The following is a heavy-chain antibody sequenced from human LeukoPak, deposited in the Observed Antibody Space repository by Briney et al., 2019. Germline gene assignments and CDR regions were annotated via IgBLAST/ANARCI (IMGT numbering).Heavy chain of an antibody. CDR2: IGVTGDT. CDR3: TKEFCGSRAACAGGSYYDL. V-gene: IGHV3-13*01. CDR1: GFTFSKDD. D-gene: IGHD2-15*01. J-gene: IGHJ2*01. Sequence: GGSLRLSCEASGFTFSKDDFHWVRQAPGKGLECVAAIGVTGDTYYADSVKGRFTISREDAANSLYLQMRSLGAGDTALYYCTKEFCGSRAACAGGSYYDLWGRGALVTVSS.